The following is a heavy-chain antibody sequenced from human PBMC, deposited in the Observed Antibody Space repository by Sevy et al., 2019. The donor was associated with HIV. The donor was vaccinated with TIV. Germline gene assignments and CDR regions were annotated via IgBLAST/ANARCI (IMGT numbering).Heavy chain of an antibody. CDR2: ISYDGSNK. Sequence: GGSLRLSCAASGFTFINHAMHWVRQAPGKGLEWVTVISYDGSNKYYADSVKGRFTISRDTSKSTVYLQMDSLRAEDTAVYYCARHLNSGYANYYYYGMDVWGQGTTVTVSS. J-gene: IGHJ6*02. CDR1: GFTFINHA. V-gene: IGHV3-30*04. CDR3: ARHLNSGYANYYYYGMDV. D-gene: IGHD5-12*01.